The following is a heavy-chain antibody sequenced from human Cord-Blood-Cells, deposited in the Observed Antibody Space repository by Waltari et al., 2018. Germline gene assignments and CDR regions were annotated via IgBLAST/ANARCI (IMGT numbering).Heavy chain of an antibody. CDR1: GGSIRRGGYY. CDR2: IYYSGST. Sequence: QVQLQESGPGLVKPSQTLSLTCIVSGGSIRRGGYYRTWIRPHPGKGLEWIGYIYYSGSTYSNPSLKSRVTISVDTSKNQFSLKLISVTAADTAVYYCARDGRGGDWGNFDYWGQGTLVTVSS. V-gene: IGHV4-31*03. D-gene: IGHD2-21*01. J-gene: IGHJ4*02. CDR3: ARDGRGGDWGNFDY.